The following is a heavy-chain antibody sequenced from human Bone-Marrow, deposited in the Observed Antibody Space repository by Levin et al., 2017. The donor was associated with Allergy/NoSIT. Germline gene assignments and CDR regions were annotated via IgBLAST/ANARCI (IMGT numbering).Heavy chain of an antibody. CDR1: GGTFNTYA. D-gene: IGHD7-27*01. Sequence: ASVKVSCKASGGTFNTYAVSWVRQAPGQGLEWMGAIIPFYGTTHSAQTFQGRVTITADESTTTAYMELSSLKFEDTAVYYCARGNWGWSPGFSPPRDWFDPWGQGSLVTVSS. V-gene: IGHV1-69*13. J-gene: IGHJ5*02. CDR2: IIPFYGTT. CDR3: ARGNWGWSPGFSPPRDWFDP.